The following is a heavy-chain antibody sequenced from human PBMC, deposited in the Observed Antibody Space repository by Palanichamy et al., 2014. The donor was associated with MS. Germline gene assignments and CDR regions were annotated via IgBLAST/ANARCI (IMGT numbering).Heavy chain of an antibody. Sequence: QVTLRESGPALVKPTQTLTLTCTFSGFSLSTSGMCVSWIRQPPGKALEWLALIDWDDDKYYNTSLKTRLTISKDTSKNQVVLTMTNMDPVGTATYYCARSTMVQGVYNWFDPWGQGTLVTVSS. CDR1: GFSLSTSGMC. D-gene: IGHD3-10*01. J-gene: IGHJ5*02. CDR2: IDWDDDK. CDR3: ARSTMVQGVYNWFDP. V-gene: IGHV2-70*01.